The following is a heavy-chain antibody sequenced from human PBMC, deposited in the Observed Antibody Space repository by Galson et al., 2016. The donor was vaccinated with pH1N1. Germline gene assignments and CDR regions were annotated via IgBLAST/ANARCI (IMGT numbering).Heavy chain of an antibody. D-gene: IGHD1-26*01. CDR2: INSKTGRT. V-gene: IGHV1-2*06. J-gene: IGHJ4*02. Sequence: SVKVSCKASGYTFTEYYIHWVRQAPGQGLEWMGRINSKTGRTDYAQSFQGRVTMTRDTSISAAYMDLNRLRSDDTAVYYCARAPMGSTLYYCDYWGQGTLSPSPQ. CDR1: GYTFTEYY. CDR3: ARAPMGSTLYYCDY.